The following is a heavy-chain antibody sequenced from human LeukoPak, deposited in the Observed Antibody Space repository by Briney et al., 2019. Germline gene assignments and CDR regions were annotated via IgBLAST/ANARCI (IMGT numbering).Heavy chain of an antibody. CDR3: ASNYYGSGSLDY. CDR1: GGSISSYY. CDR2: IYYSGST. Sequence: PSETLSLTCTVSGGSISSYYWSWIRQPPGKGLEWIGYIYYSGSTNYNPSLKSRVTLSVDTSKNQFSLKVSSVTAADTAVYYCASNYYGSGSLDYWGQGNLVTVSS. J-gene: IGHJ4*02. D-gene: IGHD3-10*01. V-gene: IGHV4-59*08.